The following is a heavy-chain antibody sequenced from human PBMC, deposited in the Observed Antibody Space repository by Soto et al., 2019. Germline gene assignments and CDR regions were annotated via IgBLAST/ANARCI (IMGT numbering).Heavy chain of an antibody. CDR2: IYTTGTA. Sequence: QVQLQESGPGLVKPSETLSLSCTVSGDSLTDYYWSWVRQPPGKGLEWVGYIYTTGTANYNPPLKSRVSLSIDPSKNQFSLNMRSVTAEDTAVYYCARCGRYWGVFDIWGQGTTVTVSS. CDR1: GDSLTDYY. D-gene: IGHD1-26*01. V-gene: IGHV4-4*09. J-gene: IGHJ3*02. CDR3: ARCGRYWGVFDI.